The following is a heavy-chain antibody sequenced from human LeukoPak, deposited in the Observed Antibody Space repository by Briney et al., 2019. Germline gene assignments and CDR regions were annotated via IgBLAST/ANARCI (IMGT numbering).Heavy chain of an antibody. D-gene: IGHD2-15*01. Sequence: SETLSLTCTVSGGSISSYHWSWIRQPAGKGLEWIGRIYISGSTNYNPSLKSRVTMSVDTSKNQFSLKLSSVTAADTAVYYCARDLGGHCSGGSCYQNWFDPWGQGTLVTVSS. CDR3: ARDLGGHCSGGSCYQNWFDP. CDR1: GGSISSYH. CDR2: IYISGST. V-gene: IGHV4-4*07. J-gene: IGHJ5*02.